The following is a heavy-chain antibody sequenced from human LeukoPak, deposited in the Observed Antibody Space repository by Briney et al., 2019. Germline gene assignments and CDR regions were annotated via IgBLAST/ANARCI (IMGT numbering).Heavy chain of an antibody. J-gene: IGHJ4*02. D-gene: IGHD3-3*01. CDR1: GFTFSTYA. Sequence: PGGSLRLSCAASGFTFSTYAMTWVRQAPGKGLEWVSIIGGRDDRTYYADSVKGRFTISRDNSKNTLYLQMNSLRGEDTAVYYCAKDPNPFYDFWSGYKWGQGTLVNVSS. CDR2: IGGRDDRT. CDR3: AKDPNPFYDFWSGYK. V-gene: IGHV3-23*01.